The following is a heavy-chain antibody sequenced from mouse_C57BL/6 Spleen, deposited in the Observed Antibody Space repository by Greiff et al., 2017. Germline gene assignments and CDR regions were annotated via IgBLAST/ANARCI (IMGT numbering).Heavy chain of an antibody. D-gene: IGHD1-1*01. Sequence: VMLVESGPGLVQPSQSLSITCTVSGFSLTSYGVHWVRQSPGKGLEWLGVIWRGGSTDYNAAFMSRLSITKDNSKSQVFFKMNSLQADDTAIYYCAKKGRDYYGSSSYFDVWGTGTTVTVSS. CDR2: IWRGGST. J-gene: IGHJ1*03. V-gene: IGHV2-5*01. CDR3: AKKGRDYYGSSSYFDV. CDR1: GFSLTSYG.